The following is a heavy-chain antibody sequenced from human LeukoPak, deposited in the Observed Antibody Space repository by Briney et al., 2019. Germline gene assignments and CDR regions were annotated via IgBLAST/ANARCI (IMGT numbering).Heavy chain of an antibody. CDR3: VVGGSPGY. V-gene: IGHV3-74*01. CDR2: ISTDGYTT. D-gene: IGHD2-15*01. Sequence: GGSLRLSCAASGLAFSAYKMHWVRQAPRKGLVWVSRISTDGYTTDYADFVQGRLTASRDNTKNTWSLEMNSLRAEDTAVYYCVVGGSPGYWGQGTLVTVSS. CDR1: GLAFSAYK. J-gene: IGHJ4*02.